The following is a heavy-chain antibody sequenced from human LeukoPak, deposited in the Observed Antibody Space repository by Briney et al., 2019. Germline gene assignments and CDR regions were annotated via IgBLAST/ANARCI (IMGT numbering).Heavy chain of an antibody. D-gene: IGHD3-3*01. J-gene: IGHJ6*03. CDR2: ISGSGGSI. CDR3: AKDGRFFYYMDV. Sequence: ETLSLTCTVSGGSISSGGYYWSWIRQHPGKGLEWVSAISGSGGSIYFADSVKGRFTISRDNSKNTLYLQMDSLRAEDTAVYYCAKDGRFFYYMDVWGKGTTVTVSS. V-gene: IGHV3-23*01. CDR1: GGSISSGGYY.